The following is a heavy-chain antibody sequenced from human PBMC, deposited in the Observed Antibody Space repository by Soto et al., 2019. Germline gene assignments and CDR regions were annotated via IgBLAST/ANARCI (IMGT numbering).Heavy chain of an antibody. CDR1: GLTFSSYW. Sequence: GGSLRVSCAASGLTFSSYWMHWVRQAPGKGLVWVSHINSDGSTTYYADSVKGRFTISRDNAKNTLYLQMNSLRAEDTAVYYCARLQFCGGSSCYYYYYYMDVWGKGTTVTVSS. CDR3: ARLQFCGGSSCYYYYYYMDV. CDR2: INSDGSTT. D-gene: IGHD2-21*01. J-gene: IGHJ6*03. V-gene: IGHV3-74*01.